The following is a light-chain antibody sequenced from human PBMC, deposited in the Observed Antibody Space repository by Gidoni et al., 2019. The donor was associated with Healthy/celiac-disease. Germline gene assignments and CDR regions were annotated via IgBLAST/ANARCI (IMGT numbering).Light chain of an antibody. CDR1: QSVSSY. CDR3: QQRSNLPWT. J-gene: IGKJ1*01. CDR2: DAS. Sequence: EIVFTQSPATLSLSPGERATLSCRASQSVSSYLAWYQQKPGQAPRLLIYDASNRATGIPARFSGSGSGTDFTLTISSLEPEDFAVYYCQQRSNLPWTFGQGTKVEIK. V-gene: IGKV3-11*01.